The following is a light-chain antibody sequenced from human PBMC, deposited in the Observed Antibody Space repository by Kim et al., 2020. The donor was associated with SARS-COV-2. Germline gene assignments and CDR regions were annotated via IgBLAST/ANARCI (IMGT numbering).Light chain of an antibody. J-gene: IGKJ4*02. CDR1: ASLSGN. V-gene: IGKV3-11*01. CDR3: HQRSNCHLPT. CDR2: DSA. Sequence: SPGPRATPSRTCSASLSGNLAWYQKKPGPAPRPMIFDSANRTTGIPSRFSCSGSGTDLTLTISSIEPEDFAVDYCHQRSNCHLPTFGGGTKVDIK.